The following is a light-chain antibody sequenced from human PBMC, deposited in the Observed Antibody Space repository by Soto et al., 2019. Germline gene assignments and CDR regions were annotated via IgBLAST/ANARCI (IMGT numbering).Light chain of an antibody. CDR1: QNIINF. CDR2: GAS. J-gene: IGKJ2*01. CDR3: QQSYSTPYT. Sequence: DIQMTQFPSSLSASVGDRVTITCRASQNIINFLNWYQQKPGKAPNLLIYGASSLQSGDPSRFSDSGSGTDFTLTIANLQPEDFATYFCQQSYSTPYTFGQGTELEI. V-gene: IGKV1-39*01.